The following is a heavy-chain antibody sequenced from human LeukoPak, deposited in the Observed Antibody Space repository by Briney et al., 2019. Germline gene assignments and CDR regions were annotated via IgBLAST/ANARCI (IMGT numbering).Heavy chain of an antibody. Sequence: GRSLRLSYAASGFTFSSYAMHWVRQAPGKGLEWVAVISYDGSNKYYADSVKGRFTISRDNSKNTLYLQMNSLRAEDTAVYYCARDSGDAFDIWGQGTMVTVSS. J-gene: IGHJ3*02. CDR2: ISYDGSNK. CDR1: GFTFSSYA. CDR3: ARDSGDAFDI. V-gene: IGHV3-30*04. D-gene: IGHD1-26*01.